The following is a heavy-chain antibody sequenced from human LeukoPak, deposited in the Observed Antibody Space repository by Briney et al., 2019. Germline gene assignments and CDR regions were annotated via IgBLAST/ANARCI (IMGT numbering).Heavy chain of an antibody. V-gene: IGHV4-30-4*01. Sequence: SEPLSLTCTVSGGSISRGDYYWSWIRQPPGKGLEWIAYMYYSGSTYYNPSLKSRVTMSADTSKNQLSLKLSSVTAADTAVYYCARPYYYDSRIDPWGQGILVTVSS. J-gene: IGHJ5*02. D-gene: IGHD3-22*01. CDR2: MYYSGST. CDR3: ARPYYYDSRIDP. CDR1: GGSISRGDYY.